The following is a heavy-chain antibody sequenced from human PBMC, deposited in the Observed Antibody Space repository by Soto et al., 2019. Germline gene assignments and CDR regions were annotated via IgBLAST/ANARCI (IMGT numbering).Heavy chain of an antibody. Sequence: GASVKVSCKASGGTFGSYAISWVRQAPGQGLEWMGGIIPIFGTANYAQKFQGRVTITADESTSTAYMELSSLRSEDTAVYYCARTSAPIYYYYGMYVWGQGTTVTVSS. J-gene: IGHJ6*02. CDR2: IIPIFGTA. V-gene: IGHV1-69*13. CDR3: ARTSAPIYYYYGMYV. CDR1: GGTFGSYA.